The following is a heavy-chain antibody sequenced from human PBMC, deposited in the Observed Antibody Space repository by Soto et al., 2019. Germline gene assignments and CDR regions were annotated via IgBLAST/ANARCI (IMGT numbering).Heavy chain of an antibody. CDR3: ASLGRYFDSDFDY. J-gene: IGHJ4*02. CDR1: GGSMSTYY. D-gene: IGHD3-9*01. Sequence: PSETLSLTCTVCGGSMSTYYWSWIRQPPGKGLEWIGYIYYSGSTNYNPSLKSRVTISVDTSKNQFSLKLSSVTAADTAVYYCASLGRYFDSDFDYWGQGTLLTVSS. CDR2: IYYSGST. V-gene: IGHV4-59*01.